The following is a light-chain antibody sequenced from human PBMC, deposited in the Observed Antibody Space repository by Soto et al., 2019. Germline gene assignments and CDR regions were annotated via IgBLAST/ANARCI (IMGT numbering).Light chain of an antibody. J-gene: IGKJ4*01. CDR3: QHYRTS. CDR2: GAS. V-gene: IGKV3-20*01. CDR1: QGVSSSY. Sequence: EIVLTQSPGTLSLSPGERVTLYCRASQGVSSSYLAWYQQKPGQPPRLRIYGASSSATGIPDRFSGSGSGTDFTLTSNRLEPEDFAVYYCQHYRTSFGGGTKVEIK.